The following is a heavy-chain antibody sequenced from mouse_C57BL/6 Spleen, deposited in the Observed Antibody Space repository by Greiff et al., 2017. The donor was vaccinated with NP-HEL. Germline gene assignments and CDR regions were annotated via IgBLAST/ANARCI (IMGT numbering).Heavy chain of an antibody. D-gene: IGHD2-3*01. CDR1: GFTFSDYY. CDR2: INYDGSST. CDR3: SRDRDGHYFDY. Sequence: EVQLVESEGGLVQPGSSMKLSCTASGFTFSDYYMAWVRQVPEKGLEWVANINYDGSSTYYLESLKSRFIISRDNANNMQYLQMSSLKSEDTATYYGSRDRDGHYFDYWGQGTTLTVSS. J-gene: IGHJ2*01. V-gene: IGHV5-16*01.